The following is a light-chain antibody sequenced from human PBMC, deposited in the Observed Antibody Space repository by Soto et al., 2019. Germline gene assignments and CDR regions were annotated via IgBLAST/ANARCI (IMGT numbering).Light chain of an antibody. J-gene: IGLJ3*02. V-gene: IGLV2-14*03. CDR1: SSDVGGYNF. Sequence: QSALTQTASVSGSPGQSITMSCTGTSSDVGGYNFVSWYQQHPGKAPKLIVHEVANRLSGVSGRFSGSMSGNTAFLTISGLQAEDEAVYYCCSHSSSITWMFGGGTKLTVL. CDR2: EVA. CDR3: CSHSSSITWM.